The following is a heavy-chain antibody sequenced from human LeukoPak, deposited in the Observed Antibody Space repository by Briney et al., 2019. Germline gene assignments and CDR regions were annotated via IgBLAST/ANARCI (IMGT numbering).Heavy chain of an antibody. D-gene: IGHD6-6*01. V-gene: IGHV4-59*12. CDR1: GGSISSYY. CDR2: IYYSGST. CDR3: ARPGFSSSYYYYYMDV. J-gene: IGHJ6*03. Sequence: PSETLSLTCTVSGGSISSYYWSWIRQPPGKGLEWIGYIYYSGSTNYNPSLKSRVTISVDTSKNQFSLKLSSVTAADTAVYYCARPGFSSSYYYYYMDVWGKGTTVTVSS.